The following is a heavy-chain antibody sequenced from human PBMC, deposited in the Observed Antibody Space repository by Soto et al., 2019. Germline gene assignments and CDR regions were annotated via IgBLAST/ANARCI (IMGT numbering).Heavy chain of an antibody. J-gene: IGHJ4*02. V-gene: IGHV4-34*01. CDR3: ARSFVHYYGSGSYPY. CDR2: INYSGST. CDR1: GGSFSGYY. D-gene: IGHD3-10*01. Sequence: SETLSLTCAVYGGSFSGYYWSWIRQPPGKGLEWIGEINYSGSTNYNPSLKSRVTISVDTSKNQFSLKLSSVTAADTAVYYCARSFVHYYGSGSYPYWGQGTLVTVSS.